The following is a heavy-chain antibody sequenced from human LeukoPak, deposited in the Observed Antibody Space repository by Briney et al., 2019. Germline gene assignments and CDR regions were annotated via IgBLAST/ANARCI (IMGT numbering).Heavy chain of an antibody. Sequence: GGSLRLPCAASGFTFSSYGMHWVRQAPGKGLEWVVVISYDGSNKYYADSVKGRFTISRDNSKNTLYLQMNSLRAEDTAVYYCAKDRSYYDSSGSPTFDYWGQGTLVTVSS. D-gene: IGHD3-22*01. CDR3: AKDRSYYDSSGSPTFDY. V-gene: IGHV3-30*18. CDR2: ISYDGSNK. CDR1: GFTFSSYG. J-gene: IGHJ4*02.